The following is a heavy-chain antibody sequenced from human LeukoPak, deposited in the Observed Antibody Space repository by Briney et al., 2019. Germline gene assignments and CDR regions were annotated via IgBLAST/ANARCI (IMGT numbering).Heavy chain of an antibody. J-gene: IGHJ4*02. CDR2: INPNSGGT. V-gene: IGHV1-2*02. CDR3: ARDLNWDFDY. Sequence: ASVNVSCKDSGYTFTGHYIQLGLEAPGPGDESGGWINPNSGGTNYAQKFQGRVTMTRDTSISTAYMELSRLRSDDTAVYYCARDLNWDFDYWGQGTLVTVSS. D-gene: IGHD7-27*01. CDR1: GYTFTGHY.